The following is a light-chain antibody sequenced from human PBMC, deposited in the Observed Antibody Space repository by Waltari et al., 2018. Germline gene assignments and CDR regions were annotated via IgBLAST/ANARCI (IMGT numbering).Light chain of an antibody. CDR1: QSVLTH. Sequence: EVVMTQYPATLSVSAGGRATLSCRASQSVLTHLAWYQQKPGQAPRLLIYEASTRATSIPDRFIGSGSGTEFTLTISSLQSEDFAVYYCQQYNDWWTFGQGTKVQIK. CDR3: QQYNDWWT. CDR2: EAS. J-gene: IGKJ1*01. V-gene: IGKV3-15*01.